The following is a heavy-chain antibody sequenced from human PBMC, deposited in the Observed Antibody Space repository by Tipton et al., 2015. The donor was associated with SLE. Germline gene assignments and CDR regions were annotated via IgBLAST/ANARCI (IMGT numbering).Heavy chain of an antibody. D-gene: IGHD6-13*01. V-gene: IGHV3-74*01. CDR1: GFTFNRYW. Sequence: SLRLSCAASGFTFNRYWMHWVRQAPGKGLMWVSRIDSDGTITNYADTVKGRFTISRDSSKKTLYLQMNSLRAEDTAVYYCARVRDAYSSSWYGTFDYWGQGTLVTVSS. J-gene: IGHJ4*02. CDR3: ARVRDAYSSSWYGTFDY. CDR2: IDSDGTIT.